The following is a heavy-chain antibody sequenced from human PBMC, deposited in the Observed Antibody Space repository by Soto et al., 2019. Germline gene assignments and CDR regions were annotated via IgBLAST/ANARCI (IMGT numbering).Heavy chain of an antibody. D-gene: IGHD5-18*01. V-gene: IGHV4-59*01. CDR2: ISYSGST. J-gene: IGHJ4*02. Sequence: QVQLQESGPGLVKPSETLSLTCTVSGGSISSYYWSWIRQSPGKGLEWIGYISYSGSTKYNPSLKSRVTISVDTSQNQFSRKLSSVTAAGTAVYYCARGRGDTAMAWYYWGQGTLVTVSS. CDR1: GGSISSYY. CDR3: ARGRGDTAMAWYY.